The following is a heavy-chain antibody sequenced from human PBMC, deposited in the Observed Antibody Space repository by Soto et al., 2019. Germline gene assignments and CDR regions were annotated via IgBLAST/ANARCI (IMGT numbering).Heavy chain of an antibody. CDR2: VSGSGGST. CDR3: AKLCSSFSCYGPPDY. Sequence: GGSLRLSCAASGFTFTSYAMSWVRQAPGKGLEWVSAVSGSGGSTYYADSVRGRFTISRDNSKNTLYLQMNSLGAEDTAVYYCAKLCSSFSCYGPPDYWGQGTLVTVSS. J-gene: IGHJ4*02. CDR1: GFTFTSYA. V-gene: IGHV3-23*01. D-gene: IGHD2-2*01.